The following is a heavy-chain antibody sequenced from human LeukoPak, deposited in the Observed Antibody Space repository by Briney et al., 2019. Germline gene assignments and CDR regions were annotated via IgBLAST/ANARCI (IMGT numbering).Heavy chain of an antibody. CDR2: IIPIFGTA. CDR1: GGTFSSYA. V-gene: IGHV1-69*05. Sequence: SVKVSCKASGGTFSSYAISWVRQAPGQGLEWMGGIIPIFGTANYAQKFQGRVTITTDESTSTAYMELSSLRSEDTAVYYCARAIDFWSGRISPVYYYMDVWGKGTTVTVSS. CDR3: ARAIDFWSGRISPVYYYMDV. J-gene: IGHJ6*03. D-gene: IGHD3-3*01.